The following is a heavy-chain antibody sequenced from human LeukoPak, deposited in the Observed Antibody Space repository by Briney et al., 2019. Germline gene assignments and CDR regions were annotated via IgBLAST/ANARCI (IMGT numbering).Heavy chain of an antibody. V-gene: IGHV4-38-2*02. CDR3: ARATVRGVTET. Sequence: SETLSLTCTVSGYSISSGYYWGWIRQPPGKGLEWIGSIYHSGSTYYNPSLKSRVTISVDTSKNQFSLKLSSVTAADTAVYYCARATVRGVTETWGQGTLVTVSS. CDR2: IYHSGST. J-gene: IGHJ5*02. D-gene: IGHD3-10*01. CDR1: GYSISSGYY.